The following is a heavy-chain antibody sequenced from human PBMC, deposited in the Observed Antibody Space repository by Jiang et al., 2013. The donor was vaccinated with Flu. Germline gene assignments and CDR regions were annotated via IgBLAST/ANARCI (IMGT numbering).Heavy chain of an antibody. CDR3: ARNGDGYNVGFDY. J-gene: IGHJ4*02. V-gene: IGHV3-48*02. Sequence: VQLLESGGGVVQPGRSLRLSCAASGFTFSSYGMHWVRQAPGKGLEWLAYISSSSMYYADSVKGRFTISRDNAKNSLYPQMNSLRDEDTAVYYCARNGDGYNVGFDYWGQGTLVIVSS. CDR1: GFTFSSYG. D-gene: IGHD5-24*01. CDR2: ISSSSM.